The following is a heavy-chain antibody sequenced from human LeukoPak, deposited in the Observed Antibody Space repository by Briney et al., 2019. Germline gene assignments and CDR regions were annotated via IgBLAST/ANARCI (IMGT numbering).Heavy chain of an antibody. CDR1: GYSISSGYY. V-gene: IGHV4-38-2*02. Sequence: SETLSLTCTVSGYSISSGYYWGWIRQPPGKGLEWIGSIYHSGSTYYNPSLKSRVTISVDTSKNQFSLKLSSVTAADTAVYYCARDGYSYGYDHDAFDIWGQGTMVTVSS. CDR2: IYHSGST. D-gene: IGHD5-18*01. J-gene: IGHJ3*02. CDR3: ARDGYSYGYDHDAFDI.